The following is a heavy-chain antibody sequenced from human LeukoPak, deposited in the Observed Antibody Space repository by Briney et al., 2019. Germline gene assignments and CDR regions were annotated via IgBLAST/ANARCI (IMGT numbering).Heavy chain of an antibody. CDR1: GDSINNYY. Sequence: SETLSLTCTVSGDSINNYYWSWIRQPPGKGLEWIGYIYYSGTTTYNPSLKSRVTISVDTSKNQFSLKLSSATAAGTAVYYCARRGYYGSGTYFYSWFDPWGQGTLVTVSS. CDR2: IYYSGTT. D-gene: IGHD3-10*01. CDR3: ARRGYYGSGTYFYSWFDP. J-gene: IGHJ5*02. V-gene: IGHV4-59*08.